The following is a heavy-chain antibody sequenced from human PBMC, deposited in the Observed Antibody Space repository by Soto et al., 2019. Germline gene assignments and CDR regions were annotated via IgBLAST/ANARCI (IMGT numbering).Heavy chain of an antibody. CDR3: ARDCTSVLLWFGESQPIPGY. J-gene: IGHJ4*02. V-gene: IGHV1-18*01. CDR2: ISAYNGNT. D-gene: IGHD3-10*01. Sequence: ASVKVSCKASGYTFTSYGISWVRQAPGQGLEWMGWISAYNGNTNYAQKLQGRVTMTTDTSTSTAYMELRSLRSDDTAVYYCARDCTSVLLWFGESQPIPGYWGQGTLVTFSS. CDR1: GYTFTSYG.